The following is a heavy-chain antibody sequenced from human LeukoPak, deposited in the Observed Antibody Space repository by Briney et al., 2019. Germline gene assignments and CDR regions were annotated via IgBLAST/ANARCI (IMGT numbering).Heavy chain of an antibody. CDR2: ITGSGSST. Sequence: GGSLRLSCAASGFTFNIYAMSWVRQAPGKGLEWVSDITGSGSSTNYADSVKGRFTISRDNSKNTLYVQMNSLRAEDTAVYYCAKEGYYYDTSGEYYGRGFEIWGQGTMVTVSS. CDR1: GFTFNIYA. CDR3: AKEGYYYDTSGEYYGRGFEI. D-gene: IGHD3-22*01. V-gene: IGHV3-23*01. J-gene: IGHJ3*02.